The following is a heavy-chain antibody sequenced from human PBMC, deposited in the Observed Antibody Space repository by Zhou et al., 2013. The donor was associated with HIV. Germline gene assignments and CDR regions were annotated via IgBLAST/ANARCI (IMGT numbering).Heavy chain of an antibody. CDR2: MNPKSGNT. CDR1: GYTFTGYY. Sequence: QVQLVQSGAEVKKPGASVKVSCKASGYTFTGYYMHWVRQAPGQGLEWMGWMNPKSGNTGYAQKFQGRVTMTRNTSISTTYMELSSLRSEDTAVYYCARAYSSRWNDYYYYYGMDVWGQGTTVTVSS. D-gene: IGHD6-13*01. CDR3: ARAYSSRWNDYYYYYGMDV. J-gene: IGHJ6*02. V-gene: IGHV1-8*02.